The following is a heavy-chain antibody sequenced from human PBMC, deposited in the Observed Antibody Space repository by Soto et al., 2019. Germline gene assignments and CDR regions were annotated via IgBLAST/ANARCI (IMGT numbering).Heavy chain of an antibody. V-gene: IGHV3-33*01. CDR1: GFSFSSYG. CDR3: ARDGVNGHGMDV. Sequence: QVQLVESGGGEVQPGRSLRLSCAASGFSFSSYGMHWVRQTPGKGLEWVAVIWYDGSNKYYAESVKGRFTTSRDNSKNTLYLQMNSLRVEDTAVYYCARDGVNGHGMDVWGQGTTVTVSS. D-gene: IGHD2-8*01. J-gene: IGHJ6*02. CDR2: IWYDGSNK.